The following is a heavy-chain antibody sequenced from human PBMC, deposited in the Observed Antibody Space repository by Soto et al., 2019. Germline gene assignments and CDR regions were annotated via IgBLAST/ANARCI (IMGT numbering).Heavy chain of an antibody. CDR3: ARGLDFWSALGWFDP. J-gene: IGHJ5*02. V-gene: IGHV4-59*01. CDR2: IYYSGST. CDR1: GGSISSYY. D-gene: IGHD3-3*01. Sequence: SETLSLTCTVSGGSISSYYWSWIRQPPGKGLEWIGYIYYSGSTNYNPSLKSRVTISVDTSKNQFSLKLSSVTAADTAVYYCARGLDFWSALGWFDPWGQGTLVTVSS.